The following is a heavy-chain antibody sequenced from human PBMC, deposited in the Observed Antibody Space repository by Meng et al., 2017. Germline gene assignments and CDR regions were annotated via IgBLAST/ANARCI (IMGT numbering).Heavy chain of an antibody. J-gene: IGHJ6*02. Sequence: GESLKISCAASGFTFSSYEMNWVRQAPGKGLVWVSRINSDGSSTSYSDSVKGRFTISRDNAMNTLYLQMNCLSAEDTAVYYCARVKMFRGFYYGMDVWGQGTTVTVSS. D-gene: IGHD3-10*01. CDR1: GFTFSSYE. CDR3: ARVKMFRGFYYGMDV. V-gene: IGHV3-74*01. CDR2: INSDGSST.